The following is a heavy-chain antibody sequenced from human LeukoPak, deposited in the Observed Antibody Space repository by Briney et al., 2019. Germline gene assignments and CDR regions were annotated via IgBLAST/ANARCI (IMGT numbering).Heavy chain of an antibody. D-gene: IGHD6-6*01. Sequence: SETLSLTCAVYGGSFSGFYWSWIRQPPGKGLEWIGEINHSGSTNYNPSLKSRVTISVDTSKNQFSLKLSSVTAADTAVYYCARGSWFDYWGQGTLVTVSS. CDR3: ARGSWFDY. J-gene: IGHJ4*02. CDR1: GGSFSGFY. V-gene: IGHV4-34*01. CDR2: INHSGST.